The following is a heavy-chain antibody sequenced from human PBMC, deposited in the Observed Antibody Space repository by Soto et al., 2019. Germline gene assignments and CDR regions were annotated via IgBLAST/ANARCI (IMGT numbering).Heavy chain of an antibody. J-gene: IGHJ4*01. CDR1: GIIFNGFG. Sequence: QVQLVESGGGVVQPGRSLRLSCAAYGIIFNGFGMHWFRQAPGKGLEWVAVIRYDGSNIYYADSVKGRFTISRDNSKNTLDLKMDSLRAEDTAVYYWARDGVGATVYFGYLDYWGHGALVTVSS. D-gene: IGHD1-26*01. V-gene: IGHV3-33*01. CDR2: IRYDGSNI. CDR3: ARDGVGATVYFGYLDY.